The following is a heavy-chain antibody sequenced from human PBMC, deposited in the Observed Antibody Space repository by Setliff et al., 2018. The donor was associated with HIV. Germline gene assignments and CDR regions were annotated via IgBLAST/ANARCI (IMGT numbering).Heavy chain of an antibody. CDR2: LYNSGDT. J-gene: IGHJ4*02. CDR1: GVSTTNFY. V-gene: IGHV4-59*08. CDR3: ALWGYSNAGGFDY. Sequence: SETLSLTCAVSGVSTTNFYWSWIRQPPGKGLEWIGYLYNSGDTKYNPSLKSRVTIPIDMSKTHLSLSLTSVTAADTALYYCALWGYSNAGGFDYWGRGTLVTVSS. D-gene: IGHD3-16*01.